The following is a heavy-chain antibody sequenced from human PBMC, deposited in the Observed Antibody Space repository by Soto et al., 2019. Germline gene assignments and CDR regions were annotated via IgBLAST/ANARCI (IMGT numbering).Heavy chain of an antibody. J-gene: IGHJ4*02. CDR3: ARHHDS. CDR2: IYYSGST. Sequence: SVPLSLTCTVSGVSISSYYWSWIRQPPGKGLEWIGYIYYSGSTNYNPSLKSRVTISVDTSKNQFSLKLSSVTAADTAVYYCARHHDSWGQGTLVTVSS. CDR1: GVSISSYY. V-gene: IGHV4-59*08.